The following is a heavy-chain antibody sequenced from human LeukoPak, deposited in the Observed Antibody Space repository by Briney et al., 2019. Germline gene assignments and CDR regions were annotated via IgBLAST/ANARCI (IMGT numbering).Heavy chain of an antibody. V-gene: IGHV3-9*01. J-gene: IGHJ4*02. CDR1: GFTFDNYA. D-gene: IGHD6-19*01. CDR3: AKVRGTYSSGYFFDY. CDR2: ISWNSGYI. Sequence: GRSLRLSCAASGFTFDNYAMHWVRQAPGKGLEWLSIISWNSGYIGYADSVKGRFTISRDNAKKSLDLQMNSLRAEDTAFYYCAKVRGTYSSGYFFDYWGQGTLVTVSS.